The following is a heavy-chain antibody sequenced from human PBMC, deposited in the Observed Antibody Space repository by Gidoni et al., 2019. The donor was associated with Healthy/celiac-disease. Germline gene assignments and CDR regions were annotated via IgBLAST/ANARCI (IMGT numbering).Heavy chain of an antibody. V-gene: IGHV3-74*01. CDR3: ATTVKYWYFDL. D-gene: IGHD1-1*01. CDR1: GFTFSRYW. Sequence: VQLVESGGGVGQHGGSLRLSCAASGFTFSRYWMHWVSQAPGTGLVWVSRINSDGGSTSYADSVKGRFTISRDNAKNTLYLQMNSLRAEDTAVYYCATTVKYWYFDLWGRGTLVTVSS. CDR2: INSDGGST. J-gene: IGHJ2*01.